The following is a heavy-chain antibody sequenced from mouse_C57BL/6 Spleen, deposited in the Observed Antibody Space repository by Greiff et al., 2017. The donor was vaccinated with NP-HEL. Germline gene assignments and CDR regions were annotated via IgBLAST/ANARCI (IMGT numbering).Heavy chain of an antibody. CDR3: AKHYYGSTYYFGG. CDR2: IDPSDSYT. Sequence: QVQLQQPGAELVRPGTSVKLSCKASGYTFTSYWMHWVKQRPGQGLEWIGVIDPSDSYTNYNQKFKGKATLTVDTSSSTAYMQLSSLTSEDSAVYYCAKHYYGSTYYFGGWGQGTTLTVAS. D-gene: IGHD1-1*01. CDR1: GYTFTSYW. J-gene: IGHJ2*01. V-gene: IGHV1-59*01.